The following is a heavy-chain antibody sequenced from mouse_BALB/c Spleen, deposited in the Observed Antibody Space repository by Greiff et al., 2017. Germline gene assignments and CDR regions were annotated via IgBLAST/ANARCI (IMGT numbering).Heavy chain of an antibody. CDR1: GYTFTSYW. V-gene: IGHV1-7*01. CDR2: INPITGYT. CDR3: ARVYYGYDEGGCFDY. J-gene: IGHJ2*01. Sequence: VQLQQSGAELAKPGASVKMSCKASGYTFTSYWMHWVKQRPGQGLEWIGYINPITGYTEYNQKFKDKATLTADKSSSTAYMQLSSLTSEDSAVYYCARVYYGYDEGGCFDYWGQGTTLTVSS. D-gene: IGHD2-2*01.